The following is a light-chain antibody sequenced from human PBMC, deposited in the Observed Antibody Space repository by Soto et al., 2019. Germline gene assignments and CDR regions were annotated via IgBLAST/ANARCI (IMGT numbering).Light chain of an antibody. CDR1: QSVSSSY. J-gene: IGKJ4*01. V-gene: IGKV3-20*01. Sequence: EILLTQSPVTLSLSPGERATLSCIAIQSVSSSYLAWYQQKPGQAPRLLIYGASSRATGIPDRFSGSGSGTDFTLTISRLEPEDFAVYYCQQYGSSLGVTFGGGTKVDIK. CDR3: QQYGSSLGVT. CDR2: GAS.